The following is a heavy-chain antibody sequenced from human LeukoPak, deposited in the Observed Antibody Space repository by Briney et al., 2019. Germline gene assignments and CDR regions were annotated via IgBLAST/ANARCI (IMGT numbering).Heavy chain of an antibody. V-gene: IGHV1-18*01. CDR3: ARDRGSGWYVGDVGKLDY. Sequence: ASVKVSCKASGYTFTSYGISWVRQAPGQGLEWMGWISAYNGNTNYVQKLQGRVTMTTDTSTSTAYMELRSLRSDDTAVYYCARDRGSGWYVGDVGKLDYWGQGTLVTVSS. D-gene: IGHD6-19*01. CDR1: GYTFTSYG. CDR2: ISAYNGNT. J-gene: IGHJ4*02.